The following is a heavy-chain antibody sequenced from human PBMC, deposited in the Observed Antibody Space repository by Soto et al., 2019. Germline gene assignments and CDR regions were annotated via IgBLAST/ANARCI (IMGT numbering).Heavy chain of an antibody. Sequence: EVHLLESGGGLVQPGESLRLSCVASGFSFSSYGMSWVRQAPGKGLEWASIISGSGDAKYYADSVKGRFTISRDNSKNTMDLQMDSLRAEDTAVYYCAKDFDSDETSHGPNDYWGQGTLVSVSS. J-gene: IGHJ4*02. D-gene: IGHD3-22*01. V-gene: IGHV3-23*01. CDR1: GFSFSSYG. CDR3: AKDFDSDETSHGPNDY. CDR2: ISGSGDAK.